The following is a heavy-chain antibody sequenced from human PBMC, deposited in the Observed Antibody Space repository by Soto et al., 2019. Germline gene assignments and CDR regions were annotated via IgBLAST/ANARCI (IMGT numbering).Heavy chain of an antibody. CDR2: IYYTCTT. J-gene: IGHJ5*02. CDR3: ARGDLFHP. Sequence: SETRSLTCTVSGGSISAGDYYWNWIRQPPGKGLEWIGYIYYTCTTKYNPSLKSRATLSVDTSKNRFSLNLTSVTGADSAVYYCARGDLFHPWGPVNLVT. V-gene: IGHV4-30-4*01. CDR1: GGSISAGDYY.